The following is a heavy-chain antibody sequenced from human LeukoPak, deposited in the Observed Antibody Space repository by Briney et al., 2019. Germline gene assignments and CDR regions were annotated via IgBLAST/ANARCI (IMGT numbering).Heavy chain of an antibody. CDR2: ISSSGSTI. V-gene: IGHV3-11*01. D-gene: IGHD6-13*01. CDR3: ARTTGYSSSWYGPRYYYGMDV. CDR1: GFTFSDYY. J-gene: IGHJ6*02. Sequence: GGSLRLSCAASGFTFSDYYMSRIRQAPGKGLEWVSYISSSGSTIYYADSVKGRFTISRDNAKNSLYLQMNSLRAEDTAVYYCARTTGYSSSWYGPRYYYGMDVWGQGTTVTVSS.